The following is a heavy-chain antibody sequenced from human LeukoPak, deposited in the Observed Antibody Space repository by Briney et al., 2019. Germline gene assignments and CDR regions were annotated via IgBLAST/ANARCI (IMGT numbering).Heavy chain of an antibody. CDR2: ISSSSSTI. D-gene: IGHD3-22*01. V-gene: IGHV3-48*01. CDR1: GFTFSSHS. Sequence: ASLLLSCAASGFTFSSHSMNWVRQAPGKGLEWVSYISSSSSTIYSADSVKGRVTISRDNAKNSLYLQMNSLRAEDMAVYYCARGAYYYEDWGQGTLVTVSS. J-gene: IGHJ4*02. CDR3: ARGAYYYED.